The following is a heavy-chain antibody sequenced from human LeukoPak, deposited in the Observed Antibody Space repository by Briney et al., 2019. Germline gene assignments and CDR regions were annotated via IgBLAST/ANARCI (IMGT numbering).Heavy chain of an antibody. CDR2: MSPGSGYT. D-gene: IGHD6-25*01. J-gene: IGHJ4*02. CDR1: GYTFTNYV. Sequence: ASVKVSCKTSGYTFTNYVINWVRQATGQGLEWLGWMSPGSGYTGYAQKFQGRVTMTRDISITTAYVELSSLRSEDTAVYYCARGIEAGVDYWGQGTLVTVPS. CDR3: ARGIEAGVDY. V-gene: IGHV1-8*02.